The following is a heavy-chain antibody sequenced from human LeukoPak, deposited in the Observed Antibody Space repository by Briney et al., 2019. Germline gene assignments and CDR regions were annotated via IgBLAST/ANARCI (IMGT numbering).Heavy chain of an antibody. V-gene: IGHV4-34*01. Sequence: SETLSLTCAVYGGSFSDYFWGWIRQPPGKGLEWIGEISHSGRTYYNPSLKSRVTISVDTSKNQFSLNLSSVTAADTAVYYCARDVVVVPAAIHYGMDVWGQGTTVTVSS. J-gene: IGHJ6*02. CDR1: GGSFSDYF. D-gene: IGHD2-2*01. CDR3: ARDVVVVPAAIHYGMDV. CDR2: ISHSGRT.